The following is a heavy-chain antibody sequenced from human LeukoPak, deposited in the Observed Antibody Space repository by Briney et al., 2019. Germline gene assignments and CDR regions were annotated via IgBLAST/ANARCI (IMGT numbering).Heavy chain of an antibody. D-gene: IGHD3-3*01. Sequence: SQTLSLTCTVSGGSISSSDYYWSWIRQPPGKGLEWIGYIYYSGSTYYNPSLKSRVTISVDTSKNQFSLKLSSVTAADTAVYYCARSLITIFGVVPYYFDYWGQGTLVTVSS. V-gene: IGHV4-30-4*08. CDR1: GGSISSSDYY. J-gene: IGHJ4*02. CDR2: IYYSGST. CDR3: ARSLITIFGVVPYYFDY.